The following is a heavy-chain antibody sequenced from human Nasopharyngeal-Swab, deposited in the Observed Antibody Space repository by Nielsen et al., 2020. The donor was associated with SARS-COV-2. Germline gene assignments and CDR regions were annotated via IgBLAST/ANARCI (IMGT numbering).Heavy chain of an antibody. Sequence: GGSLRLSCAASGFTVSSNYMSWVRQAPGKGLEWVSVIYSGGSTYYADSVKGRFTISRDNSKNTLYLQMNSLRAEDTAVYYCAGVLCSRTSCYGVGNYYYGMDVWGQGTTVTVSS. D-gene: IGHD2-2*01. CDR2: IYSGGST. J-gene: IGHJ6*02. CDR3: AGVLCSRTSCYGVGNYYYGMDV. V-gene: IGHV3-66*01. CDR1: GFTVSSNY.